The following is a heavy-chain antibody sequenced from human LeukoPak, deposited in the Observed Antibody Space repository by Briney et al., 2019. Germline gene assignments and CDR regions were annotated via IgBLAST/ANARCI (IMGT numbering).Heavy chain of an antibody. V-gene: IGHV1-69*05. Sequence: SVKVSCKASGYTFTGYYMHWVRQAPGQGLEWMGRIIPIFGTANYAQKFQGRVTITTDESTSTAYMELSSLRSEDTAVYYCARDESYGGNSRSDYWGQGTLVTVSS. CDR1: GYTFTGYY. J-gene: IGHJ4*02. CDR2: IIPIFGTA. CDR3: ARDESYGGNSRSDY. D-gene: IGHD4-23*01.